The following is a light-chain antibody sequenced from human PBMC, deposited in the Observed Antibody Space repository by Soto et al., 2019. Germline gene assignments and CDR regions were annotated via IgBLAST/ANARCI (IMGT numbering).Light chain of an antibody. CDR2: EVT. V-gene: IGLV2-8*01. J-gene: IGLJ1*01. Sequence: QSVLTQPPSAAGSPGQSVTISCTGTSNDVGGYNYVSWYQHHPGKVPKLMIYEVTKRPSGVPDRFSGSKSGNTASLTVSGLQAEDEADYDCSSYADSNIHYVFGGGTKLTGL. CDR1: SNDVGGYNY. CDR3: SSYADSNIHYV.